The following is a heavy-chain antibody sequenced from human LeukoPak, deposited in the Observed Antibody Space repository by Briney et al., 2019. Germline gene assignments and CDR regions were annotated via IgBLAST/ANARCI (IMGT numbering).Heavy chain of an antibody. CDR1: GFTFSSYE. CDR2: ISSSGSTI. Sequence: PGGSLRLSCAASGFTFSSYEMNWVRQAPGKGLEWVSYISSSGSTIYYADSVKGRFTISRDNAKNLLYLQMNSLRAEDTAVYYCARDLGGSYWEGGYWGQGTLVTVSS. D-gene: IGHD1-26*01. V-gene: IGHV3-48*03. CDR3: ARDLGGSYWEGGY. J-gene: IGHJ4*02.